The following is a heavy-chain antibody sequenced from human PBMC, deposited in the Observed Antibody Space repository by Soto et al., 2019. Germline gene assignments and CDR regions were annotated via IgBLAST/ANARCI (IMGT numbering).Heavy chain of an antibody. CDR2: ISGSDGST. D-gene: IGHD5-12*01. Sequence: GGSLRLSCADSGFTFSSYAMHWVRQAPGKGLEWVSVISGSDGSTLYADSVKGRFTISRDNSKNRLYLQMNSLRAEDTAVYYCAKGGYGDYVAYWGQGTLVTVSS. CDR1: GFTFSSYA. J-gene: IGHJ4*02. V-gene: IGHV3-23*01. CDR3: AKGGYGDYVAY.